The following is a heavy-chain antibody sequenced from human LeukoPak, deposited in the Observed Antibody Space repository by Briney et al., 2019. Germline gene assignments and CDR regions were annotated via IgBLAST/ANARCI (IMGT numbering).Heavy chain of an antibody. Sequence: SETLSLTCAVYGGSFSGYYWSWIRQPPGKGLEWIGEINHSGSTNYNPSLKSRVTISVDTSKNQFSLKLSSVTAADTAVYYCARHMYDSSGYSPLSFDYWGQGTLVTVSS. CDR3: ARHMYDSSGYSPLSFDY. V-gene: IGHV4-34*01. D-gene: IGHD3-22*01. J-gene: IGHJ4*02. CDR1: GGSFSGYY. CDR2: INHSGST.